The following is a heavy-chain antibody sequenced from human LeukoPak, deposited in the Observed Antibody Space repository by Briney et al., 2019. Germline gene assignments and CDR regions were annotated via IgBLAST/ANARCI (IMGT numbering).Heavy chain of an antibody. CDR3: VRGVAATGFDS. CDR1: GASISSYY. CDR2: IYYSGST. V-gene: IGHV4-59*12. J-gene: IGHJ4*02. Sequence: SETLSLTCTVSGASISSYYWSWIGQPPGKGLEWIGYIYYSGSTNYNPALKSRVTISEDTSKNQISLKLSSVTAADTAVYYCVRGVAATGFDSWGQGTLVTVSS. D-gene: IGHD6-13*01.